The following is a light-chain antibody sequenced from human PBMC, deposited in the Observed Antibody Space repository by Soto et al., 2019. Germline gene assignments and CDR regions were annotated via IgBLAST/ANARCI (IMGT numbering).Light chain of an antibody. CDR1: QSVGSS. CDR3: QQFNKWSQT. Sequence: DIVLTKSASTLSASPRERATLSCRASQSVGSSLAWYQHKPGQAPRLLIYGASTRATGIPARFSGSGSGTEFTLTISSLQSEDFAVYYCQQFNKWSQTVGQGTKVDIK. J-gene: IGKJ1*01. CDR2: GAS. V-gene: IGKV3-15*01.